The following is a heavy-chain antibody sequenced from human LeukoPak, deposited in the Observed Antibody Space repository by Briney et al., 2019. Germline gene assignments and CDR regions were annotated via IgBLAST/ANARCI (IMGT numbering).Heavy chain of an antibody. CDR1: GFTFDDYG. CDR2: INWNGGST. J-gene: IGHJ6*03. D-gene: IGHD2-2*01. V-gene: IGHV3-20*04. CDR3: ARTLEGVVPAAQATHYYYMDV. Sequence: GGSLRLACAASGFTFDDYGMSWVRQGPGKGLEWVSGINWNGGSTGYADSVKGRFTISRDNAKNSLYLQMNSLRAEDTALYYCARTLEGVVPAAQATHYYYMDVWGKGTTVTVSS.